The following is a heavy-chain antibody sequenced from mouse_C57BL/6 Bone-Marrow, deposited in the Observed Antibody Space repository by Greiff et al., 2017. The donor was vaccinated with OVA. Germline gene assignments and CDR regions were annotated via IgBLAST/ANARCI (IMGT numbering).Heavy chain of an antibody. CDR3: ARRGYYEYFDV. D-gene: IGHD2-4*01. CDR2: FYPGSGST. J-gene: IGHJ1*03. V-gene: IGHV1-55*01. CDR1: GFTFTSYW. Sequence: QVQLQQPGAELVKPGASVKMSCKASGFTFTSYWITWVIQRPGQGLEWIGDFYPGSGSTNYNEKFKSKATLTVDTSSSTAYMQLSSLTSEDSAVYYWARRGYYEYFDVWGTGTTVTVSS.